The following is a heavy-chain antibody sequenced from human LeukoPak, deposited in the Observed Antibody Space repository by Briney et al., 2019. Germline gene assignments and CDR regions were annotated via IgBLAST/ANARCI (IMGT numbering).Heavy chain of an antibody. D-gene: IGHD6-19*01. Sequence: SETLSLTCSVSGGSMSSYYWSWIRQPPGKGLEWIGHIYYSGSTNYNPSLKRRVSISVDTSKNQFSLKLSSVTAADTAVYYCARWVSYSSGSADAFDIWGQGTMVTVSS. CDR2: IYYSGST. CDR1: GGSMSSYY. V-gene: IGHV4-59*08. CDR3: ARWVSYSSGSADAFDI. J-gene: IGHJ3*02.